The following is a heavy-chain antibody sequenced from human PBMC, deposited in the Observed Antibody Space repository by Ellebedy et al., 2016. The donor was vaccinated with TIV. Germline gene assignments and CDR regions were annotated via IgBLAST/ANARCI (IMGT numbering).Heavy chain of an antibody. J-gene: IGHJ4*02. CDR3: GRDYVPVTAALFYFHY. CDR1: GYTFTTSY. Sequence: AASVKVSCKPSGYTFTTSYIHRVRQVPGQGLEWMGRINPSDGRRSYAQKFQGRVTMTRDTSTSTVYMELSSLTSDDTAVYYFGRDYVPVTAALFYFHYWGQGTLVSVSS. D-gene: IGHD2-2*01. V-gene: IGHV1-46*01. CDR2: INPSDGRR.